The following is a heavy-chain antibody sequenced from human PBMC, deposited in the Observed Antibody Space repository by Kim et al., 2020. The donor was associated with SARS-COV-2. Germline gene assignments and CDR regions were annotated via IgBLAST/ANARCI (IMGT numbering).Heavy chain of an antibody. CDR3: AKDLGYCSSTSCYGQWDY. D-gene: IGHD2-2*01. J-gene: IGHJ4*02. V-gene: IGHV3-23*01. Sequence: KGRFTISRDNSKNTLYLQMNSLRAEDTAVYYCAKDLGYCSSTSCYGQWDYWGQGTLVTVSS.